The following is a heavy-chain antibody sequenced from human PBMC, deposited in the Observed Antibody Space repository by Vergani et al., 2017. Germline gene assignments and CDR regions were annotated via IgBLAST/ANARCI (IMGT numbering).Heavy chain of an antibody. CDR3: ARHKVQLVPGNYYYYYYMDV. Sequence: QLQLQESDPGLVKPSETPSLTCTVSGGPIRSTFYYWGWIRQPPGKGLEWIGTIYYSGSTYYNPSLKSGVTISVDTSKNQFSLKLNSVTAADTAVYYCARHKVQLVPGNYYYYYYMDVWGKGTPVTVSS. J-gene: IGHJ6*03. D-gene: IGHD3-10*01. CDR1: GGPIRSTFYY. CDR2: IYYSGST. V-gene: IGHV4-39*01.